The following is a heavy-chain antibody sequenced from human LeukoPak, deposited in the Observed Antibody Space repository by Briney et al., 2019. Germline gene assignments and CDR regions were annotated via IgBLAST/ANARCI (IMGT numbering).Heavy chain of an antibody. Sequence: PSETLSLTCAVSGGSFSGYYWSWIRQPPGKGLEWIGEINHSGSTNYNPSLKSRVTISVDTSKNQFSLKLSSVTAADTAVYYCARVTGYSSTWGQGTLVTVS. CDR2: INHSGST. D-gene: IGHD6-19*01. J-gene: IGHJ5*02. V-gene: IGHV4-34*01. CDR3: ARVTGYSST. CDR1: GGSFSGYY.